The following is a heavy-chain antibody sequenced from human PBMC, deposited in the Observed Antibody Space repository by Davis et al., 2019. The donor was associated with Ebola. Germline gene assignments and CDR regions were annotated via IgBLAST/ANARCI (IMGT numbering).Heavy chain of an antibody. CDR2: INPSGGST. CDR3: AGQWELVDAFDI. D-gene: IGHD1-26*01. Sequence: AASVKVSCKASGYTFTSYYMNWVRQAPGQGLEWMGIINPSGGSTSYAQKFQGRVTMTRDTSTSTVYMELSSLRSEDTAVYYCAGQWELVDAFDIWGQGTMVTVSS. J-gene: IGHJ3*02. CDR1: GYTFTSYY. V-gene: IGHV1-46*01.